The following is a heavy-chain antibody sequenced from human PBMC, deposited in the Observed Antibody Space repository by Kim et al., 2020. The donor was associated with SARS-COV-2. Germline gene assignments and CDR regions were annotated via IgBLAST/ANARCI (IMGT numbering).Heavy chain of an antibody. V-gene: IGHV3-30*18. CDR3: AKGHDSGGYSRFDY. J-gene: IGHJ4*02. CDR1: GFTFSSYG. Sequence: GGSLRLSCAASGFTFSSYGMHWVRQAPGKGLEWVAVISYDGSNKYYADSVKGRFTVSRDNSKNTLYLQMNSLRAEDTDVYYCAKGHDSGGYSRFDYWGQGTLVTVSS. CDR2: ISYDGSNK. D-gene: IGHD3-22*01.